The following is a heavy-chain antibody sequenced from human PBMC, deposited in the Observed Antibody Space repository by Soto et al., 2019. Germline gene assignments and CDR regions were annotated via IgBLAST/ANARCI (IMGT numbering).Heavy chain of an antibody. J-gene: IGHJ4*02. Sequence: ASVKVSFKASGYSFTSCGLSWVRQAPGQGLEWMGWISTYSGNTNYAQSLQGRVTMTTDTSTSTAYMELRSLNSDDTAIYYCARDKDHRFDHWGQGTPVTVSS. CDR1: GYSFTSCG. V-gene: IGHV1-18*01. CDR3: ARDKDHRFDH. CDR2: ISTYSGNT.